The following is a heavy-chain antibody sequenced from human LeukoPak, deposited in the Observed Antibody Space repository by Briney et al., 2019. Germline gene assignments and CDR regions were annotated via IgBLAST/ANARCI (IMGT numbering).Heavy chain of an antibody. Sequence: GGSLRLSCAASGFTFSSYEMNWVRQAPGKGLEWVSHISSSGSIIYYAQFVKGRFTISRDNAKNSLFLQMNSLRAEDTAVYYCARESLVGATLDFWGQGTLLTVSS. J-gene: IGHJ4*02. V-gene: IGHV3-48*03. CDR3: ARESLVGATLDF. CDR1: GFTFSSYE. CDR2: ISSSGSII. D-gene: IGHD1-26*01.